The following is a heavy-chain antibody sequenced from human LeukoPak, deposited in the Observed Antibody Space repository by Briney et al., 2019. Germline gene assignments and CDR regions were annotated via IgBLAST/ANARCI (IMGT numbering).Heavy chain of an antibody. CDR3: ATARDWQMSYDAFDI. Sequence: GATVKISCKASGYTFTDYYMHWVQQAPGKGLEWMGRVDPEDGETIYAEKFQGRVTITADTSTDTAYMELSSLRSEDTAVYYCATARDWQMSYDAFDIWGQGTMVTVSS. V-gene: IGHV1-69-2*01. CDR1: GYTFTDYY. J-gene: IGHJ3*02. D-gene: IGHD3/OR15-3a*01. CDR2: VDPEDGET.